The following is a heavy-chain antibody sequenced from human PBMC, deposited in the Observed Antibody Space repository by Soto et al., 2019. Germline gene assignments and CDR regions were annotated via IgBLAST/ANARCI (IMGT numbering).Heavy chain of an antibody. CDR3: TLVAPYYYYGMDV. CDR1: GFTFSGSA. D-gene: IGHD2-8*02. Sequence: VQLVESGGGLVQPGGSLKLSCAASGFTFSGSAMHWVRQASGKGLEWVGRIRSKANSYATAYAASVKGRFTISRDDSKNTAYLQMNSLKTEDTAVYYCTLVAPYYYYGMDVWGQGTTVTVSS. J-gene: IGHJ6*02. CDR2: IRSKANSYAT. V-gene: IGHV3-73*02.